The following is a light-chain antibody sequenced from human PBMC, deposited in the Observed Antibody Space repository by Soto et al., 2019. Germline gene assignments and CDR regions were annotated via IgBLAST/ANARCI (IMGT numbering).Light chain of an antibody. V-gene: IGKV3-11*01. J-gene: IGKJ2*01. CDR3: QQRSNWPVYT. Sequence: EIVLTQSPATLSLSPGERATLSCRASQSVSSYLAWYQQKPGQAHRLLIYDASNRATGIPARFSGSGSGTDFTLTISSLEPEDFAVYYCQQRSNWPVYTFGQGTKLEIK. CDR2: DAS. CDR1: QSVSSY.